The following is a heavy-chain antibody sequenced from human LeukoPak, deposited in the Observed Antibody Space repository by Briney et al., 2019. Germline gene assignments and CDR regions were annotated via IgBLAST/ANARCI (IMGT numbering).Heavy chain of an antibody. Sequence: GASVKVSCKASGYTFTGYYMHWVRQAPGQGLEWMGWINPNSGGTNYAQKFQGRVTMTRDTSISTAYMELSRLRSDDTAVYYCARGGYSSSWYGYDAFDIWGQGTMVTVSS. V-gene: IGHV1-2*02. D-gene: IGHD6-13*01. CDR2: INPNSGGT. J-gene: IGHJ3*02. CDR3: ARGGYSSSWYGYDAFDI. CDR1: GYTFTGYY.